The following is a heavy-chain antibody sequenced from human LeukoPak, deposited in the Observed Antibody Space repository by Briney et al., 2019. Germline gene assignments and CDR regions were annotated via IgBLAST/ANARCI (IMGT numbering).Heavy chain of an antibody. Sequence: GGSLRLSCAASGVSFSTTWMHWVRQAPGKGLMWVSHVSSDGSRTYADSVKGRFTISRDNAGDTLYLQLNSLTTEDTAVYYCARGHSTANYYVGDYWGQGTLVTVSS. J-gene: IGHJ4*02. V-gene: IGHV3-74*01. D-gene: IGHD1-26*01. CDR3: ARGHSTANYYVGDY. CDR1: GVSFSTTW. CDR2: VSSDGSRT.